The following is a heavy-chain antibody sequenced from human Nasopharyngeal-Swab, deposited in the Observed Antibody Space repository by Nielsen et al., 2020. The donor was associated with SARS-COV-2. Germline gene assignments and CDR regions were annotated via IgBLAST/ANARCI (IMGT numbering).Heavy chain of an antibody. D-gene: IGHD6-19*01. CDR1: GYTFPHYG. CDR3: GRDPSGWWAYSDY. CDR2: ISPYNGNT. J-gene: IGHJ4*02. Sequence: ASVKVSCKASGYTFPHYGIFWVRHAPGQWLECMGWISPYNGNTNYAQTVQGRVTMTTDTSTTTAYMELRSLRSDDTAVYYCGRDPSGWWAYSDYWGQGTLVTVSS. V-gene: IGHV1-18*01.